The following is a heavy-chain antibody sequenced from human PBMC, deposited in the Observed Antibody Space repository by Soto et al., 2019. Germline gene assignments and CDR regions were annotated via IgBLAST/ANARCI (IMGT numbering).Heavy chain of an antibody. CDR3: ARGGAYIYGPQYD. Sequence: EVQLVESGGGLVQPGGSLRLSCATSGFSFSGYWIHWVRQAPGKGLVWVSHINGDGSSTNYADSVKGRFTISRDYAKNTLYLQMNRPRVEDTAVYYCARGGAYIYGPQYDWGQGTLVTVSS. CDR1: GFSFSGYW. CDR2: INGDGSST. D-gene: IGHD5-18*01. J-gene: IGHJ4*02. V-gene: IGHV3-74*01.